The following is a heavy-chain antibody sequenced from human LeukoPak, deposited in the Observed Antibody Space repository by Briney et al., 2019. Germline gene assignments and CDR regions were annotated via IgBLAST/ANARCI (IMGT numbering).Heavy chain of an antibody. CDR1: GFTFGNYA. D-gene: IGHD1-26*01. CDR2: ITHNGGTQ. CDR3: ARDAQSGAFSDFDY. V-gene: IGHV3-30-3*01. J-gene: IGHJ4*02. Sequence: PGGSLRLSCAASGFTFGNYAIHWVRQVPGEGLEWVAIITHNGGTQYYADSVKGRFTISRDNSQSRVFLQMNSLRPEDTAVYYCARDAQSGAFSDFDYWGQGTLVTVSS.